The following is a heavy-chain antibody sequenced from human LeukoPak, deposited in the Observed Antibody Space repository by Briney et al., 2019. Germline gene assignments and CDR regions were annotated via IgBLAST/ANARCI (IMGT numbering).Heavy chain of an antibody. CDR3: ARSSNYDSSGYYYVRWFDP. CDR1: GYTFTGYY. D-gene: IGHD3-22*01. J-gene: IGHJ5*02. V-gene: IGHV1-2*06. Sequence: ASVKVSCKASGYTFTGYYMHWVRQAPGQGLEWMGRINPNSGGTNYAQKFQGRVTTTRDTSISTAYMELSRLRSDDTAVYYCARSSNYDSSGYYYVRWFDPWGQGTLVTVSS. CDR2: INPNSGGT.